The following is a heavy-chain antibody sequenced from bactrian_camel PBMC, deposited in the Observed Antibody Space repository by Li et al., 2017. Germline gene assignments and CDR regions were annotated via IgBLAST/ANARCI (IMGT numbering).Heavy chain of an antibody. CDR3: ATADYGGLFRLSHFGY. J-gene: IGHJ6*01. D-gene: IGHD3*01. V-gene: IGHV3S40*01. CDR2: INSGSGST. Sequence: VQLVESGGGLVQPGGSLRLSCAAPGFTFSSYPMIWVRQAPGKGLEWVSGINSGSGSTFYADSAKGRFTISRDNAKNTLYVQMNSLKTEDTAVYYCATADYGGLFRLSHFGYWGQGTQVTVS. CDR1: GFTFSSYP.